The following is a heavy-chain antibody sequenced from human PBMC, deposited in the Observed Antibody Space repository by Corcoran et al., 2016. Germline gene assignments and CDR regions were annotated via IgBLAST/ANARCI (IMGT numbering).Heavy chain of an antibody. CDR1: GFSLSTSGLC. Sequence: QVTLRESGPALVKPTQTLTLTCTFSGFSLSTSGLCVSWIRQPPGKALEWLALIDWDDDKYYSTSLKTRLTISKDTSKNQVVLTMTNMDPVDTSTYYCARIWGTSYGMYVWGQGTTVTVSS. V-gene: IGHV2-70*01. CDR3: ARIWGTSYGMYV. CDR2: IDWDDDK. D-gene: IGHD2-2*01. J-gene: IGHJ6*02.